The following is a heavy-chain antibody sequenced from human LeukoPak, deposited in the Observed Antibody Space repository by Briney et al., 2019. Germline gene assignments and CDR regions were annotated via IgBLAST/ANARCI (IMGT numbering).Heavy chain of an antibody. CDR2: INPNSGGT. CDR1: GYTFTAYY. V-gene: IGHV1-2*02. J-gene: IGHJ4*02. D-gene: IGHD5-24*01. CDR3: ARAAGMATTFYY. Sequence: ASVKVSCKASGYTFTAYYMHWVRQAPGQGLEWMGWINPNSGGTNYAQKFQGRVTMTRDTSISTAYMELSRLRSDDTAVYYCARAAGMATTFYYWGQGTLVTVSS.